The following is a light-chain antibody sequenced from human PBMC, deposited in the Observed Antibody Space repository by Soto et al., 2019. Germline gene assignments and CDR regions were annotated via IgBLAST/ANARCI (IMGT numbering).Light chain of an antibody. V-gene: IGLV2-14*01. Sequence: QSVLTQPASVSGSPGQSITISCTGTTSDVGGYNYVSWYQQHPGKAPKLIIFEVSYRPSGVSNRFSGSKSGNTASLTISGLQPEDEGDYYCQSYDSSLTGSKVFGSGTKVTVL. J-gene: IGLJ1*01. CDR2: EVS. CDR1: TSDVGGYNY. CDR3: QSYDSSLTGSKV.